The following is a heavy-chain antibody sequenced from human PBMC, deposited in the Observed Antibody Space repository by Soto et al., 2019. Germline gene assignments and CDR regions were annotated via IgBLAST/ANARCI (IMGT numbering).Heavy chain of an antibody. CDR3: AVVAATREGAFDI. CDR2: ITPFNGNT. J-gene: IGHJ3*02. V-gene: IGHV1-45*02. D-gene: IGHD2-15*01. CDR1: GYTFTYRY. Sequence: QMQLVQSGAEVKKTGSSVKVSCKASGYTFTYRYLHWVRQAPGQALEWMGWITPFNGNTNYAQKFQDRVTITRDRSMSTAYMELSSLRSEDTAMYYCAVVAATREGAFDIWGQGTMVTVSS.